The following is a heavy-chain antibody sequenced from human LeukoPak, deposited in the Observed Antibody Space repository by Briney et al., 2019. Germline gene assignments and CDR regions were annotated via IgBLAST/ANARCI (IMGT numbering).Heavy chain of an antibody. D-gene: IGHD1-26*01. J-gene: IGHJ3*01. V-gene: IGHV4-59*01. CDR3: ARWGGTLNAFDV. CDR2: IYYSGST. CDR1: GGSSSSYY. Sequence: PSETLSLTCTVSGGSSSSYYWSWIRQPPGKGLEWIGYIYYSGSTNYNPSLKSRVTISVDTSKNQFSLKLSSVTAADTAVYYCARWGGTLNAFDVWGQGTLVTVSS.